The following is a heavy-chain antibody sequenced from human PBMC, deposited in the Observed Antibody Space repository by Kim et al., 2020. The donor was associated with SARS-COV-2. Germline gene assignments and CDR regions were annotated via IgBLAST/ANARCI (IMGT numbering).Heavy chain of an antibody. D-gene: IGHD1-1*01. Sequence: SETLSLTCIVSGGSISGYYWSWIRQSPGKGLECLGYVSGTGSTDYNPYLMSRVTITADTSKNQYFLKMSAVNAADTAGYYCARIKDNFASRDKVSPYDA. CDR3: ARIKDNFASRDKVSPYDA. CDR2: VSGTGST. V-gene: IGHV4-59*13. J-gene: IGHJ3*01. CDR1: GGSISGYY.